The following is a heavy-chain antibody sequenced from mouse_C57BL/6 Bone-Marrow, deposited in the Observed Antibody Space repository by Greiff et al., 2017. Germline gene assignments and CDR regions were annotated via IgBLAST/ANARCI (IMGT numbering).Heavy chain of an antibody. J-gene: IGHJ3*01. CDR1: GYTFTDYY. CDR2: IYPGSGNT. V-gene: IGHV1-76*01. D-gene: IGHD1-1*02. Sequence: QVQLKESGAELVRPGASVKLSCKASGYTFTDYYINWVKQRPGQGLEWIARIYPGSGNTYYNEKFKGKATLTAEKSSRTAYMQLSSLTSEDSAVYFCARSRGSPWFAYWGQGTLVTVSA. CDR3: ARSRGSPWFAY.